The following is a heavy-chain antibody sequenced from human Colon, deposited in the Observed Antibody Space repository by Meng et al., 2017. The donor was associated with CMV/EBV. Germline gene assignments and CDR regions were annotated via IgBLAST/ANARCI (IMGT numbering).Heavy chain of an antibody. CDR2: INPNSGGT. CDR3: ARGKYSSSWYYYGMDV. Sequence: ASVKVSCKASGYTFTGCYMHWVRQAPGQGLEWMGWINPNSGGTNYAQKFQGRVTMTRDTSISTAYMELSRLRSDDTAVYYCARGKYSSSWYYYGMDVWGQGTTVTVSS. V-gene: IGHV1-2*02. CDR1: GYTFTGCY. D-gene: IGHD6-6*01. J-gene: IGHJ6*02.